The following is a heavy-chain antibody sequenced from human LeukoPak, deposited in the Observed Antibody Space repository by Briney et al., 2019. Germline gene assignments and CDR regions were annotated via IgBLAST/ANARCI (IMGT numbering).Heavy chain of an antibody. CDR1: GFAFRSYA. CDR2: ISATGDST. CDR3: AKGGWSEGYSGYDVDTT. V-gene: IGHV3-23*01. Sequence: PGGSLRLSCSASGFAFRSYAMTWVRQAPGEGLEWVSSISATGDSTYSADSVKGRFTVSRDNSKNMVYLQMNSLRAEDTAVYYCAKGGWSEGYSGYDVDTTWGQGTLVTVSS. D-gene: IGHD5-12*01. J-gene: IGHJ5*02.